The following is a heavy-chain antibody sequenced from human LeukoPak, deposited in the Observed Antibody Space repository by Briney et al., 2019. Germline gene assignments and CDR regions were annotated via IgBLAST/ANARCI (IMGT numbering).Heavy chain of an antibody. CDR1: GGSMTDYY. D-gene: IGHD6-19*01. CDR3: ARVLSGWPYQFDY. J-gene: IGHJ4*02. V-gene: IGHV4-59*01. CDR2: IDYSGNT. Sequence: PSETLSLTCTVSGGSMTDYYWSWIRQPPGKGLEWIGCIDYSGNTNYNPSLKSRVTISVDTSKNHFSLNLSSVTAADTAMFYCARVLSGWPYQFDYWGQGTLVTVSS.